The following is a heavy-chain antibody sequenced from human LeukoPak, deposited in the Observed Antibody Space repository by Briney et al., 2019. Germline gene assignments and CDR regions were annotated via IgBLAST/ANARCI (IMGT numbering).Heavy chain of an antibody. V-gene: IGHV4-59*12. CDR2: IYYSGST. D-gene: IGHD4-17*01. CDR1: GGSISSYY. Sequence: SETLSLTCTVSGGSISSYYWSWIRQPPGKGLEWIGYIYYSGSTNYNPSLKSRVTISVDTSKNQFSLKLSSVTAADTAVYYCARGIDYGDNGDYWGQGTLVTVSS. CDR3: ARGIDYGDNGDY. J-gene: IGHJ4*02.